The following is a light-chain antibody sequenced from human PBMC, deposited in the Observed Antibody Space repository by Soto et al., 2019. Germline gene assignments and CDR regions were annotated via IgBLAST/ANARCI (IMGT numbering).Light chain of an antibody. CDR2: GAS. V-gene: IGKV3-15*01. CDR3: QQGHNWPLT. J-gene: IGKJ2*01. CDR1: QRINSE. Sequence: EIVMTQSPATLSLSPGERAALSCRASQRINSELAWYQQKPGQPPSLLIYGASTRATGVPARFTGSESGSEFPLTISGLQSEDFAVYYCQQGHNWPLTFGQGTRLEI.